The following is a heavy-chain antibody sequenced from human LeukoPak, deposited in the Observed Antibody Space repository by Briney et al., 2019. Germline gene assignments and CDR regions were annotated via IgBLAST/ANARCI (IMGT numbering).Heavy chain of an antibody. D-gene: IGHD6-13*01. J-gene: IGHJ4*02. V-gene: IGHV3-30*18. Sequence: GGSLRLSCAASGFTFSSFWMHWVRQAPGRGLEWVAFISYDGSYKYYADSVKGRFTISRDNSKNTLYLQMNSLRAEDTAVYYCAKDPRRYSRTGGYFDYWGQGTLVTVSS. CDR3: AKDPRRYSRTGGYFDY. CDR2: ISYDGSYK. CDR1: GFTFSSFW.